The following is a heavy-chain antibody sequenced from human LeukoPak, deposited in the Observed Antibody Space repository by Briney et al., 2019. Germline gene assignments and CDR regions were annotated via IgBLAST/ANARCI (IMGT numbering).Heavy chain of an antibody. J-gene: IGHJ4*02. V-gene: IGHV4-59*01. CDR1: GGSISSYY. CDR3: AREGQAQYYYDSSGYYRDPGYYFDY. D-gene: IGHD3-22*01. CDR2: VYNSGST. Sequence: SETLSLTCTVSGGSISSYYWSWIRQPPGKGLEWIGDVYNSGSTNYNPSLKSRVTISLDTSKNHFSLKLSSVTAADTAVYYCAREGQAQYYYDSSGYYRDPGYYFDYWGQGTLVTVSS.